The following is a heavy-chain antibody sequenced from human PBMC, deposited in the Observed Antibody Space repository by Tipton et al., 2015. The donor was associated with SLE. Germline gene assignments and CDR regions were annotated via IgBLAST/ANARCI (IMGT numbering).Heavy chain of an antibody. V-gene: IGHV4-38-2*02. D-gene: IGHD6-13*01. CDR1: GYSISSGYY. J-gene: IGHJ4*02. CDR3: ASGGTAAAVY. CDR2: INHSGST. Sequence: TLSLTCTVSGYSISSGYYWGWIRQPPGKGLEWIGEINHSGSTNYNPSLKSRVTISVDTSKNQFSLKLSSVTAADTAVYYCASGGTAAAVYWGQGTLVTVSS.